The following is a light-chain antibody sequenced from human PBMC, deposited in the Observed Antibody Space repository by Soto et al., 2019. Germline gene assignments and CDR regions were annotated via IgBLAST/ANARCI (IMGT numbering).Light chain of an antibody. CDR2: WAS. CDR3: LHHNELPPYT. CDR1: QDISSY. Sequence: DIQMTQSPSAMSASVGDRVTITCRASQDISSYLAWFHQEPGKVPKRLIYWASTLQSGVPSRFSGSGYGTEFTLTISNLQPEDFGTYYCLHHNELPPYTFGQGTRVEIK. J-gene: IGKJ2*01. V-gene: IGKV1-17*03.